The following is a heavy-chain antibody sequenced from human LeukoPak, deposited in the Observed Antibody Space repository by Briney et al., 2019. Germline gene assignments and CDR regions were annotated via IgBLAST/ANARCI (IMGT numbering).Heavy chain of an antibody. D-gene: IGHD1-26*01. V-gene: IGHV4-34*01. J-gene: IGHJ6*03. CDR2: INHSGST. CDR1: GGSFSGYC. CDR3: ARARPGGSYYMDV. Sequence: SETLSLTCAVYGGSFSGYCWSWIRQPPGKGLEWIGEINHSGSTNYNPSLKSRVTISVDTSKNQFSLKLSSATAADTAVYYCARARPGGSYYMDVWGKGTTVTVSS.